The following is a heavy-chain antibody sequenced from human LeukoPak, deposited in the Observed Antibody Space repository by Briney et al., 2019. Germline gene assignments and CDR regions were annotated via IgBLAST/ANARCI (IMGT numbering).Heavy chain of an antibody. CDR1: GYTLTSYG. CDR2: ISAYNGNT. V-gene: IGHV1-18*01. J-gene: IGHJ3*02. D-gene: IGHD3-22*01. CDR3: ARHIPSDYYDSSGYPNAFDI. Sequence: ASVKVSCKASGYTLTSYGISWVRQAPGQGLEWMGWISAYNGNTNYAQRFQGRVTMTTDTSTSTAYMELRSLRSDDTAVYYCARHIPSDYYDSSGYPNAFDIWGQGTMVTVSS.